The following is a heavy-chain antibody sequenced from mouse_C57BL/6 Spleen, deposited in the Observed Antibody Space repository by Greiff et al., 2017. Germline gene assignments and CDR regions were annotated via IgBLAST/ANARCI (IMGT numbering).Heavy chain of an antibody. Sequence: VQLQQSGAELVKPGASVKLSCKASGYTFTSYWMHWVKQRPGQGLEWIGYINPSSGYTKYNQKFKDKATLTADKSSSTAYMQLSSLTYEDSAVYYCARGNSLYYYAMDYWGQGTSVTVSS. CDR3: ARGNSLYYYAMDY. J-gene: IGHJ4*01. CDR2: INPSSGYT. V-gene: IGHV1-7*01. CDR1: GYTFTSYW.